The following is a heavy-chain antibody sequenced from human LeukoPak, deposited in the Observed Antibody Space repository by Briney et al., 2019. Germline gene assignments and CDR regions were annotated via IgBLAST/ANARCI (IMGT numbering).Heavy chain of an antibody. CDR1: GFTFSSHG. J-gene: IGHJ3*02. D-gene: IGHD1-14*01. CDR2: VTGSGGTT. CDR3: AKPARTDAFDI. V-gene: IGHV3-23*01. Sequence: GGSLRLSCAASGFTFSSHGMNWVRQAPGKGLEWVSGVTGSGGTTYYADSVKGRFTISRDNSKNTLYLQMNSLRAEDTAVYYCAKPARTDAFDIWGQGTMVTVSS.